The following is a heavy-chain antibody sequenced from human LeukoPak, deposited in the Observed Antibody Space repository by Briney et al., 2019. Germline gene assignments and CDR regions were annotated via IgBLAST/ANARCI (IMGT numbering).Heavy chain of an antibody. J-gene: IGHJ4*02. V-gene: IGHV4-59*08. D-gene: IGHD6-19*01. CDR1: GGSIGSNY. CDR3: AKYGNSGWVIDN. Sequence: SETLSLTCTVSGGSIGSNYWTWIRQPPGKGLEYTGYIYYTGGTNYNPSLKSRVTISVDTSKNQFSLKLSSVTAADTAVYFCAKYGNSGWVIDNWGQGTLVTVSS. CDR2: IYYTGGT.